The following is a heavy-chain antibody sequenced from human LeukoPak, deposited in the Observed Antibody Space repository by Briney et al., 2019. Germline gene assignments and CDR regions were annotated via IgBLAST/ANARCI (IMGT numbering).Heavy chain of an antibody. CDR1: SGSIFTSNW. V-gene: IGHV4-4*02. CDR3: ARDRYYGSGSYLTAFDY. Sequence: SETLSLTCAVSSGSIFTSNWWSWVRQPPGKGLEWIGQIFHSGSTSYSPSLKSRVTISVDKSKNQFSLKLASVTAADTAVYYCARDRYYGSGSYLTAFDYWGQGTLVTVSS. D-gene: IGHD3-10*01. J-gene: IGHJ4*02. CDR2: IFHSGST.